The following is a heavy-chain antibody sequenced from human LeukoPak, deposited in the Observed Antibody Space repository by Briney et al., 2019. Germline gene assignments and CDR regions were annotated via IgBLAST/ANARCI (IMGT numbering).Heavy chain of an antibody. V-gene: IGHV3-49*03. D-gene: IGHD5-12*01. Sequence: QTGGSLRLSCTASGFTFGDYAMSWFRQAPGKGLEWVGFIRSKAHGGITEYAASVKGRFSISRDDSKSIAYLQMNSLKTEDTAVYYCTREYSGYSDYWGQGTLVTVSS. CDR3: TREYSGYSDY. CDR1: GFTFGDYA. J-gene: IGHJ4*02. CDR2: IRSKAHGGIT.